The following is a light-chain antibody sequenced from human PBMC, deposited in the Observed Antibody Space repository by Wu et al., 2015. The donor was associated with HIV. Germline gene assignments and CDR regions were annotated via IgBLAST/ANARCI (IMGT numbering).Light chain of an antibody. CDR1: QGIRTD. Sequence: AIQMTQSPTSLSASVGDRVTITCRASQGIRTDFGWYQQKPGKAPKLLIYGASTLQSGVPSRFSGSGSGTEFTLTISSLQPEDSATYYCLQDNNYPRTFGQGTKVEIK. V-gene: IGKV1-6*01. J-gene: IGKJ1*01. CDR3: LQDNNYPRT. CDR2: GAS.